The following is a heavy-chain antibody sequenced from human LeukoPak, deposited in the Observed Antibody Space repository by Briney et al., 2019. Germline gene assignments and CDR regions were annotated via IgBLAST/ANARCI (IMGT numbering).Heavy chain of an antibody. CDR2: INHSGST. Sequence: PSETLSLTCAVYGGSFSGYYWSWIRQPPGNGLEWIGEINHSGSTNYNPSLKSRVTISVDTSKNQFSLKLSSVTAADTAVYYCARGFRELSTLFDYWGQGTLVTVSS. D-gene: IGHD3-10*01. V-gene: IGHV4-34*01. CDR1: GGSFSGYY. CDR3: ARGFRELSTLFDY. J-gene: IGHJ4*02.